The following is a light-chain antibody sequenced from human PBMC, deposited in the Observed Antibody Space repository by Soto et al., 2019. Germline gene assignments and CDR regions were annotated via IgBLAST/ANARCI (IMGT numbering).Light chain of an antibody. V-gene: IGKV1-5*03. Sequence: DIQMTQSPSTLSASVGDRVTITCRASQSISNWLAWYQQKPGKAPKLLIYKASSLESGVPSRFSGSGSGTEFTLTISSLQPDDFATYYCQQYNSRTFGQGTKVEIK. J-gene: IGKJ1*01. CDR3: QQYNSRT. CDR2: KAS. CDR1: QSISNW.